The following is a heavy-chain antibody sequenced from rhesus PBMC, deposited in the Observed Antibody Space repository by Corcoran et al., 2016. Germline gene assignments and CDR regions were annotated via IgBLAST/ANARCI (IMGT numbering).Heavy chain of an antibody. CDR2: ITPYKSNE. V-gene: IGHV1-180*01. D-gene: IGHD6S26*01. CDR1: GYTFTNYY. J-gene: IGHJ4*01. CDR3: TREEGGSGWSGFDY. Sequence: QVQLVPSGAEIKQPGASVKLSGKASGYTFTNYYIHWVRQAPGQGLEWIGLITPYKSNEGYAQNFQSRVTITTDTSTSTGYMELSSLRSEDTAVYYCTREEGGSGWSGFDYWGQGVLVTVSS.